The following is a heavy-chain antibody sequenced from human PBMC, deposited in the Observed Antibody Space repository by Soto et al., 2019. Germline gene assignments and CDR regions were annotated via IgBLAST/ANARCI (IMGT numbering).Heavy chain of an antibody. CDR1: NGSFSGYY. Sequence: SETLSLTCDVFNGSFSGYYWSWIRQPPGKGLEWIAEITHSGSSNYNPSLKSRVTMSLDRSKNHFSLKLTSVTAADTAVYYSARGLEYFQHWGQGTLVTVS. J-gene: IGHJ1*01. CDR2: ITHSGSS. CDR3: ARGLEYFQH. V-gene: IGHV4-34*01.